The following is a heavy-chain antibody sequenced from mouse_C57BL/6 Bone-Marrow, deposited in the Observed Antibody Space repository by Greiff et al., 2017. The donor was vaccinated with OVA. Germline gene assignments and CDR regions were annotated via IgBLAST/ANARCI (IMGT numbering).Heavy chain of an antibody. J-gene: IGHJ3*01. Sequence: QVKLVQSGPGLVQPSQSLSITCTASGFSLTSYGVHWVRQSPGKGLEWLGVILRGGSTDNNAAFISRLSISKDNTKSQVFLQMNSLQADDTAIYYGAREHSAYYGEYVFADWGQGILVTVSA. V-gene: IGHV2-2*01. D-gene: IGHD2-13*01. CDR2: ILRGGST. CDR1: GFSLTSYG. CDR3: AREHSAYYGEYVFAD.